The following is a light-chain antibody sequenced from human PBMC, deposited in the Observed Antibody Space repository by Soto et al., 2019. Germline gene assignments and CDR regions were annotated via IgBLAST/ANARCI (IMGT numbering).Light chain of an antibody. Sequence: LTQPASVSGAPGQSITISCTGSVSDVGTFGPVSWYQQHPGQVPKLISYEGNRRPSGVSGRFSGSKSGNTASLTISGLQAEDEADYYCCSYVGARTYVFGSGTKVTVL. V-gene: IGLV2-23*01. CDR1: VSDVGTFGP. CDR3: CSYVGARTYV. J-gene: IGLJ1*01. CDR2: EGN.